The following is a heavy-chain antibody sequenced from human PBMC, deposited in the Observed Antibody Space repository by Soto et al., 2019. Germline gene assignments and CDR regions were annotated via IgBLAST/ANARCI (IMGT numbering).Heavy chain of an antibody. CDR2: ISGSGGST. J-gene: IGHJ3*02. V-gene: IGHV3-23*01. CDR1: GFNFSSYS. CDR3: AKVSDLGPVGWMIYHNAYDS. Sequence: GGSLRLSYAASGFNFSSYSMSWVRQAPGKGLEWVSAISGSGGSTYYADSVKGRFTISRDNSKTTLYLQMNRLIAEDTAVYYCAKVSDLGPVGWMIYHNAYDSWGKERMGTITS. D-gene: IGHD5-12*01.